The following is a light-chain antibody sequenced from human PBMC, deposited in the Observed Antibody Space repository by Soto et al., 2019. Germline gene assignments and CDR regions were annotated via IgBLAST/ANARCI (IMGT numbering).Light chain of an antibody. V-gene: IGKV3-15*01. CDR1: QSVSSK. J-gene: IGKJ2*01. CDR3: QQYNNWPHT. Sequence: EIVMTQSPATLSVSPGERATLSCRASQSVSSKLAWFQQKPGQAPSLLIYGVSTRATGVPVRFSGSGSGTEFTLTVNSLQSEDSEVYYCQQYNNWPHTFGQGTKVDIK. CDR2: GVS.